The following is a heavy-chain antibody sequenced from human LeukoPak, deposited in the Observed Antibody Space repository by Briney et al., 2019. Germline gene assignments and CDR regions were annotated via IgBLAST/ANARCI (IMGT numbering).Heavy chain of an antibody. J-gene: IGHJ4*02. V-gene: IGHV1-69*04. CDR1: GGTFSSYA. CDR3: ARETIVGCDDRFYFDY. D-gene: IGHD1-26*01. Sequence: ASVKVSCKASGGTFSSYAISWVRQAPGQGLEWMGRIIPILGIANYAQKFQGRVTITADKSTSTAYMELSSLRSEDTAVYYCARETIVGCDDRFYFDYWGQGTLVTVSS. CDR2: IIPILGIA.